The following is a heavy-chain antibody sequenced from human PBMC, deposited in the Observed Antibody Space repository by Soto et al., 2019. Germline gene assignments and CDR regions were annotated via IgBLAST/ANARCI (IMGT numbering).Heavy chain of an antibody. J-gene: IGHJ2*01. Sequence: GGSMILSCASAGFTFDNHVGRWVSQAQGKGREWVAVIWYDGSHDSYANSVKGRFTISRDNSKNTLFLQMNSLRAEDTAVYYCARDRYSYDSRAYQGVDWYFDLWGRGTLVTVSS. V-gene: IGHV3-33*01. CDR3: ARDRYSYDSRAYQGVDWYFDL. CDR1: GFTFDNHV. CDR2: IWYDGSHD. D-gene: IGHD3-22*01.